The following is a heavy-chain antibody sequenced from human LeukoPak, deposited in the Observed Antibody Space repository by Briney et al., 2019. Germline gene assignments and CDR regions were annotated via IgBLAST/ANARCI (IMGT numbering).Heavy chain of an antibody. D-gene: IGHD2-21*02. CDR2: ISYDGSNK. CDR3: ARGLVTVIADWFDP. V-gene: IGHV3-30-3*01. J-gene: IGHJ5*02. CDR1: GFTFSSYA. Sequence: GRSLRLSCAASGFTFSSYAMHWVRQAPGKGLEWVAVISYDGSNKYYADSVKGRFTISRDNSKNTLYLQMNSLRAEDTAVYYCARGLVTVIADWFDPWGQGTLVTVSS.